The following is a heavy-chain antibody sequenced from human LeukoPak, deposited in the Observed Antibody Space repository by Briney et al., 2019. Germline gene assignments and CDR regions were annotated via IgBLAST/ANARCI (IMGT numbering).Heavy chain of an antibody. CDR1: GFTSSNAW. CDR3: TTAGRRATVVTGGTDY. D-gene: IGHD4-23*01. V-gene: IGHV3-15*01. CDR2: IKSKTDGGTT. J-gene: IGHJ4*02. Sequence: PGGSLRLSCAASGFTSSNAWMSWVRQARGKGVEGVGRIKSKTDGGTTDYAAPVKGRFTISREDSKNTLYLQMNSLKTEDTAVYYCTTAGRRATVVTGGTDYWGQGTLVTVSS.